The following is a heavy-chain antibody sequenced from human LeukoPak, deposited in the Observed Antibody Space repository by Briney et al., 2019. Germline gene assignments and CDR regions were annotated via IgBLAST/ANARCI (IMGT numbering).Heavy chain of an antibody. Sequence: GGTLRLSCAASGFTFSSYSMNWVRQAPGKGLEWVSSISSSSSYIYYADSVKGRFTISRDNPKNSLYLQINSLRAEDTAVYYCARDQSVYYDYVWGSPDNWFDPWGQGTLVTVSS. V-gene: IGHV3-21*01. J-gene: IGHJ5*02. CDR2: ISSSSSYI. CDR3: ARDQSVYYDYVWGSPDNWFDP. CDR1: GFTFSSYS. D-gene: IGHD3-16*01.